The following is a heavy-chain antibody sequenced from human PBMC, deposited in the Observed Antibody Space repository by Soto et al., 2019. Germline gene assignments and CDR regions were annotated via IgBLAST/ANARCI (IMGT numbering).Heavy chain of an antibody. D-gene: IGHD4-17*01. J-gene: IGHJ4*02. CDR1: GGSFSGYY. CDR2: INQSGST. V-gene: IGHV4-34*01. CDR3: ARGRGVTTSGGDY. Sequence: QVQLQQWGAGLLKPSETLSLTCAVYGGSFSGYYWSWIRQPPGKGLEWIGEINQSGSTNYNPSLKSRVNISVDTPKDQFALKVGPVTAGDAAVYYCARGRGVTTSGGDYWGQGTLVTVSS.